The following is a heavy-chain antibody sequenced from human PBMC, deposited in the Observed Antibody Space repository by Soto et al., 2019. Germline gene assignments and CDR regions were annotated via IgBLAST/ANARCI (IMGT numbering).Heavy chain of an antibody. D-gene: IGHD5-12*01. Sequence: GASVKVSCKASGYTFTGYHMHWVRQAPGQGLEWMGWINPNSGGTNYAQKFQGWVTMTRDTSISTAYMELSRLRSDDTAVYYCARDRGRDGYNFHYYYYYGMVVCCPGPRFTVS. V-gene: IGHV1-2*04. J-gene: IGHJ6*02. CDR1: GYTFTGYH. CDR2: INPNSGGT. CDR3: ARDRGRDGYNFHYYYYYGMVV.